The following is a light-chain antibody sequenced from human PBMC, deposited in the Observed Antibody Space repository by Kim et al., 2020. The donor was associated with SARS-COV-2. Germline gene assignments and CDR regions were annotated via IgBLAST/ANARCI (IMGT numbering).Light chain of an antibody. CDR1: KLGDKY. V-gene: IGLV3-1*01. CDR2: QDN. Sequence: SYELTQPPSVSVSPGQTASITCSGDKLGDKYACWYQQKPGQSPVLFIYQDNKRPSGIPERFSGSNSGNTATLTISGTQAMDEADYYCQAWDSSTKVFGTG. CDR3: QAWDSSTKV. J-gene: IGLJ1*01.